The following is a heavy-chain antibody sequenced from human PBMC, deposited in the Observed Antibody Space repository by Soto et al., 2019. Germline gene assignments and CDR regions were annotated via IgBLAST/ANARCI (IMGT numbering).Heavy chain of an antibody. V-gene: IGHV1-8*01. J-gene: IGHJ3*02. Sequence: ASVKVSCKASGYTFTSYDINWVRQATGQGLEWMGWMNPNSGNTGYARKFQGRVTMTRNTSISTAYMELSSLRSEDTAVYYCARARLDAFDIWGQGTMVTVSS. CDR1: GYTFTSYD. D-gene: IGHD5-12*01. CDR2: MNPNSGNT. CDR3: ARARLDAFDI.